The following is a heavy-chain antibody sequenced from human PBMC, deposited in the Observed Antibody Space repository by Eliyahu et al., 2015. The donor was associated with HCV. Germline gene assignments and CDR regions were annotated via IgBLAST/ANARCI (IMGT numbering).Heavy chain of an antibody. CDR2: ISDSETT. Sequence: QVKLQQWGTRLLTPSETLSLTCAVXGXSXSGXYWSWIRQSPGKGLEWIGVISDSETTNYNPXLKXRVTIXLDMSKNQFSLKLTTVTAADTSVYYCARGGRDYYDYGAYSYFDSWGQGTPVTVSS. CDR1: GXSXSGXY. CDR3: ARGGRDYYDYGAYSYFDS. J-gene: IGHJ4*02. D-gene: IGHD4/OR15-4a*01. V-gene: IGHV4-34*01.